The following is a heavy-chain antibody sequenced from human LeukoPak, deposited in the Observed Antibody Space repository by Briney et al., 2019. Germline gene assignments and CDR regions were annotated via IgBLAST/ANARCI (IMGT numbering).Heavy chain of an antibody. CDR1: GYSISSGYY. CDR2: IYYSGST. Sequence: PSETLSLTCTVSGYSISSGYYWGWIRQPPGKGLEWIGYIYYSGSTYYNPSLKSRVTTSVDTSKNQFSLKLSSVTDADTAIYYCATSTVVITFDYWGQGTLVTVSS. V-gene: IGHV4-38-2*02. J-gene: IGHJ4*02. CDR3: ATSTVVITFDY. D-gene: IGHD4-23*01.